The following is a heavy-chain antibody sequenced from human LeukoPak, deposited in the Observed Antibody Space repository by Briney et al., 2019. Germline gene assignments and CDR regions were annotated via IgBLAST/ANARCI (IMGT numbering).Heavy chain of an antibody. CDR3: ARHALPRSASTKPFGA. D-gene: IGHD3-16*01. CDR1: GDDFSRSW. J-gene: IGHJ5*02. Sequence: GESLKISCQVSGDDFSRSWIGWVRQVAGKGLDWMGIIFPEDSDTRYSPSFQGHVTFSADKSTNTAYLHWDSLRASDTAIYFCARHALPRSASTKPFGAWGQGTRVTVSS. V-gene: IGHV5-51*01. CDR2: IFPEDSDT.